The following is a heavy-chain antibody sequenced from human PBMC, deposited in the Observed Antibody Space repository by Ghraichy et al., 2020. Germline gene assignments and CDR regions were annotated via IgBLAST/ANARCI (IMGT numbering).Heavy chain of an antibody. Sequence: SETLSLTCAVYGGSFSGYYWSWIRQPPGKGLEWIGEINHSGSTNYNPSLKSRVTISVDTSKNQFSLKLSSVTAADTAVYYCARRRRSWRGITYDAFDIWGQGTMVTVSS. D-gene: IGHD3-10*01. J-gene: IGHJ3*02. V-gene: IGHV4-34*01. CDR3: ARRRRSWRGITYDAFDI. CDR2: INHSGST. CDR1: GGSFSGYY.